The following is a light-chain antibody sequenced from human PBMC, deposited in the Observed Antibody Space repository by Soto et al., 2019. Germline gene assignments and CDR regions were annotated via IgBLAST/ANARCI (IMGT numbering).Light chain of an antibody. CDR3: QQYGSSKIT. J-gene: IGKJ5*01. V-gene: IGKV3-15*01. Sequence: DIVMTQSPATLSVSPGEGATLACRASQNVIDNVAWYKHKPGQAPRLLIYGASTRATGIPDRFSGSGSGTEFTLSISSLKSEDFEVYYCQQYGSSKITFGQGTRLEIK. CDR1: QNVIDN. CDR2: GAS.